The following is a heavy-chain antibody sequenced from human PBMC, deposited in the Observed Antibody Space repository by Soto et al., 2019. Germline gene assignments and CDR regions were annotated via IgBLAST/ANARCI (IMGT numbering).Heavy chain of an antibody. D-gene: IGHD6-19*01. V-gene: IGHV1-69*06. Sequence: SVKVSCKSSGGVFNSYAISWVRQAPGQGLEWMGGIIPVFGTANLAQRFQDRVTITADRSTKTVYMELRSLRSEDTAVYYCARSAEAGNKGNQDVWGQGTTVTVSS. J-gene: IGHJ6*02. CDR1: GGVFNSYA. CDR2: IIPVFGTA. CDR3: ARSAEAGNKGNQDV.